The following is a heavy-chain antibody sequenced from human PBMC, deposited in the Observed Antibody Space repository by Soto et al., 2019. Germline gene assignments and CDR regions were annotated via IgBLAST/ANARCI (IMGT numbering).Heavy chain of an antibody. Sequence: EVQLSESGGDLRQPGGSLRLSCAASGFTFTNYAMTWVRQTPGKGLEWVSGISASGGLKYYADSVQGRFTVSRDNSKNTLYLHMTNLRAEDTAVYYCAKDGNWLDVFLDLWGQGTPVTVSS. J-gene: IGHJ4*02. D-gene: IGHD6-19*01. CDR1: GFTFTNYA. CDR2: ISASGGLK. V-gene: IGHV3-23*01. CDR3: AKDGNWLDVFLDL.